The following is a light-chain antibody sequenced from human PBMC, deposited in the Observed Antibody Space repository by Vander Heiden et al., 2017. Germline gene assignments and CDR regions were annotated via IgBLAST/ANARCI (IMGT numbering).Light chain of an antibody. V-gene: IGKV1-5*03. Sequence: DIQMMQSPPTLSASVGDTVTITCRAGQSVGFWLAWYQQKPGKAPNLLIYKASSLESGVPSRFSGKGSGTEFTLTISSLQPDDFATYYCQKDNSYPWTFGQGTKLEIK. CDR1: QSVGFW. J-gene: IGKJ1*01. CDR2: KAS. CDR3: QKDNSYPWT.